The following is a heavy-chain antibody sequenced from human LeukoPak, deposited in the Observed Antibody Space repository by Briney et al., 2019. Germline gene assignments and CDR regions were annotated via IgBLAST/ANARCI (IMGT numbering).Heavy chain of an antibody. Sequence: ASVKVSCKASGYTFTSYGISWVRQAPGQGLEWMGWISAYNGNTNYAQKLQGRVTMTTDTSTSTAYMELRSLRSDDTAVYYCARGPRITMIVVVITPLDYWGQGTLVTVSS. CDR2: ISAYNGNT. J-gene: IGHJ4*02. CDR3: ARGPRITMIVVVITPLDY. V-gene: IGHV1-18*01. D-gene: IGHD3-22*01. CDR1: GYTFTSYG.